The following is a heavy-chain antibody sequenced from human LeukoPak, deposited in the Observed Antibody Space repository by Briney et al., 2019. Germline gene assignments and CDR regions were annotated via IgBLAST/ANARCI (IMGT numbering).Heavy chain of an antibody. CDR1: GYTFTGYY. CDR2: INPNSGGT. Sequence: ASVKVSCKASGYTFTGYYIHWVRQAPGQGLEWMGWINPNSGGTNYAQKFQGRVTMTRDTSISTAYMELSRLRSDDTAVYYCARDLYYYDSSGFFDYWGQGTLVTVSS. D-gene: IGHD3-22*01. J-gene: IGHJ4*02. V-gene: IGHV1-2*02. CDR3: ARDLYYYDSSGFFDY.